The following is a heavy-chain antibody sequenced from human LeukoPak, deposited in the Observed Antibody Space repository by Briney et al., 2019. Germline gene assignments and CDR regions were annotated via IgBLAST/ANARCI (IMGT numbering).Heavy chain of an antibody. CDR1: GFTFSSYS. CDR3: ARGQYYYDSSGYPSLFDY. Sequence: GGSLRLSCAASGFTFSSYSMKWVRQAPGKGLEWVSYISSSGSTIYYADSVKGRFTISRDNAKNSLYLQMNSLRAEDTAVYYCARGQYYYDSSGYPSLFDYWGQGTLVTVSS. CDR2: ISSSGSTI. V-gene: IGHV3-48*04. D-gene: IGHD3-22*01. J-gene: IGHJ4*02.